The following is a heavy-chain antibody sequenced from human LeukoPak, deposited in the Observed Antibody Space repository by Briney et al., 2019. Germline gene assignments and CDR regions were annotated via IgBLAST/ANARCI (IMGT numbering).Heavy chain of an antibody. D-gene: IGHD6-6*01. CDR2: INWNGGST. CDR3: AKDSGRSSSSGDWFDP. V-gene: IGHV3-20*04. J-gene: IGHJ5*02. Sequence: GGSLRLSCAASGFTFDDYGMSWVRQAPGKGLEWVSGINWNGGSTGYADSVKGRFTISRDNAKNSLYLQMNSLRAEDTAVYYCAKDSGRSSSSGDWFDPWGQGTLVTVSS. CDR1: GFTFDDYG.